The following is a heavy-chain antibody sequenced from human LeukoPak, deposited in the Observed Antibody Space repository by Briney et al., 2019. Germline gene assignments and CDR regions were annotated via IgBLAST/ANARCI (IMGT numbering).Heavy chain of an antibody. V-gene: IGHV3-74*01. D-gene: IGHD1-14*01. J-gene: IGHJ2*01. CDR1: GFTFSSYW. CDR3: ARGRKDWYVDL. Sequence: EGSLRLSCAASGFTFSSYWMHWVRQAPGKGLVWVSRINSDGSSTSYADSVKGRFTISRDNAKNTLYLQMNSLRAEDTAVHYCARGRKDWYVDLWGRGTLVTVSS. CDR2: INSDGSST.